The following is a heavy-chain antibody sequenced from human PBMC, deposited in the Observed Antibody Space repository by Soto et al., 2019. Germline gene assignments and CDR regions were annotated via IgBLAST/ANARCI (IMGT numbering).Heavy chain of an antibody. Sequence: VQLVESGGGVVQPGRSLRLSCAASGFTFSDYAMHWVRRAPGKGLEWGAVVSLDGRNTHYAASVKGRFTISRDSSKNTVSLEMTSLRAEDTAVYYCAKGGRQWLVTSDFNYWGQGALVTVSS. CDR1: GFTFSDYA. CDR3: AKGGRQWLVTSDFNY. CDR2: VSLDGRNT. J-gene: IGHJ4*02. D-gene: IGHD6-19*01. V-gene: IGHV3-30*18.